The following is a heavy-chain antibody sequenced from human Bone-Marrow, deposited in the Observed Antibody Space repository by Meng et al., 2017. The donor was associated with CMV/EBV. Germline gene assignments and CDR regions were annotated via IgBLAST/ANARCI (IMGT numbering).Heavy chain of an antibody. CDR2: IYSGGTT. Sequence: GESLKISCAASGFTVSSKYMSWVRQAPGKGLEWVSVIYSGGTTYYADSVKGRFTISRDNSKNKLYLKMNSLIVEDTAVYYCARSVFGGGGIDFWGQGTTVTVSS. D-gene: IGHD3-10*01. J-gene: IGHJ6*02. CDR3: ARSVFGGGGIDF. CDR1: GFTVSSKY. V-gene: IGHV3-66*02.